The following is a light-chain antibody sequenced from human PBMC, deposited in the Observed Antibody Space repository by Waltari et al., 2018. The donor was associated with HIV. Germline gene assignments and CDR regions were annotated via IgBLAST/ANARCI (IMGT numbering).Light chain of an antibody. J-gene: IGKJ3*01. V-gene: IGKV1-39*01. CDR1: QSVSTY. Sequence: DIQMTQSPSSLSASVGGRVTITCRASQSVSTYLNWYQQKLGKAPKLLIYAASSLQSGVSSRFSGTGSGTDFTLTINSLQPDDFAAYFCQQSYSAPFTFGPGTRVDI. CDR3: QQSYSAPFT. CDR2: AAS.